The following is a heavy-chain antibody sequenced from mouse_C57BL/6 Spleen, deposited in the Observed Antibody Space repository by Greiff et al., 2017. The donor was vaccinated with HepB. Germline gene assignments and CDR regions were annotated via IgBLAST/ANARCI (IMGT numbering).Heavy chain of an antibody. D-gene: IGHD1-1*01. CDR1: GYTFTDYN. CDR2: INPNNGGT. V-gene: IGHV1-18*01. CDR3: ARNYYGSRDWYFDV. Sequence: EVKLVESGPELVKPGASVKIPCKASGYTFTDYNMDWVKQSHGKSLEWIGDINPNNGGTIYNQKFKGKATLTVDKSSSTAYMELRSLTSEDTAVYYCARNYYGSRDWYFDVWGTGTTVTVSS. J-gene: IGHJ1*03.